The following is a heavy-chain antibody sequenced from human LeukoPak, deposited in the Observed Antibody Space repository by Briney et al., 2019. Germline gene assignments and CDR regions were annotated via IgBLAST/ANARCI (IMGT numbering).Heavy chain of an antibody. CDR3: ARGGYYGSGNDFRFDP. CDR1: GGSISSYY. V-gene: IGHV4-59*01. J-gene: IGHJ5*02. D-gene: IGHD3-10*01. Sequence: SETLSLTCTVSGGSISSYYWSWIRQPPGKGLEWIGYIYYSGSTNYKPSLNSRVTISVDTSKNQCALKLSSVNAADTAVYYCARGGYYGSGNDFRFDPWGQGTLVTVSS. CDR2: IYYSGST.